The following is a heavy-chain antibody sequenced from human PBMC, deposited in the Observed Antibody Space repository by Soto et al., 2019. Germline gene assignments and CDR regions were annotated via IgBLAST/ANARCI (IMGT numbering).Heavy chain of an antibody. CDR3: AKYRRTDAEGYTFDY. CDR1: GDSIVGSY. V-gene: IGHV4-59*12. CDR2: IYYSGST. D-gene: IGHD5-12*01. J-gene: IGHJ4*02. Sequence: KPSETLSLTCSVSGDSIVGSYWSWIRQSPGKGLEWIGFIYYSGSTEYNPSLKSRVTMSVDTSKNQFSLKLGSVTAADTAVYFCAKYRRTDAEGYTFDYWGQGALVTVSS.